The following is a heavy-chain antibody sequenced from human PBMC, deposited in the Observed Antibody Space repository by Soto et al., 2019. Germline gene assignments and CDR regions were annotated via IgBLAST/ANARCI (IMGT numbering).Heavy chain of an antibody. CDR1: GFTFSSYS. J-gene: IGHJ6*03. CDR3: ARGQDGGYFYIDV. Sequence: EVQLVESGGGLVKPGGSLRLSCVVSGFTFSSYSMNWVRQAPGKGLEWVSSISSSSSYIHNADSGKGRFTISRDNAKNSVYLQITSLRAGDTGLYYCARGQDGGYFYIDVWGKGTTVTVSS. D-gene: IGHD2-15*01. V-gene: IGHV3-21*01. CDR2: ISSSSSYI.